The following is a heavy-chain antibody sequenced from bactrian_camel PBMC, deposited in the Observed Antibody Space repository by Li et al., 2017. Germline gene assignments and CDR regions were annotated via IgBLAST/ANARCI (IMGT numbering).Heavy chain of an antibody. V-gene: IGHV3S53*01. CDR1: GYTASRYC. CDR2: IDTDGTT. CDR3: AVNRGLRRRRSCRDIGGY. J-gene: IGHJ4*01. D-gene: IGHD5*01. Sequence: HVQLVESGGGSVHTGDPLRLSCAAFGYTASRYCWGWFRQAPGKDHFWVAAIDTDGTTSYADSVKGRFTISRDNAKNTVSLQMNSLAPEDTAVYYCAVNRGLRRRRSCRDIGGYWGQGTQVTVS.